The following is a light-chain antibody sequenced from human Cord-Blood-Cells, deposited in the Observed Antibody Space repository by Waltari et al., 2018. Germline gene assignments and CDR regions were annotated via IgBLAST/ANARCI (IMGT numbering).Light chain of an antibody. Sequence: EIVLTQSPGTLSLSPGERATLSCRASQSVSSSYLAWYQQKPGQAPRRLIYGASISATGIPDRFSGSGSGTDFTLTISRLEPEDFAVYYCQQYGSSPTFGQGTKVEIK. V-gene: IGKV3-20*01. J-gene: IGKJ1*01. CDR2: GAS. CDR3: QQYGSSPT. CDR1: QSVSSSY.